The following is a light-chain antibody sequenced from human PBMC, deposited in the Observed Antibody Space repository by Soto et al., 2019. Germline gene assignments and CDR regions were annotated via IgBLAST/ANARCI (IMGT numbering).Light chain of an antibody. CDR3: QQYDNVPYT. CDR1: QDISDY. V-gene: IGKV1-33*01. J-gene: IGKJ2*01. Sequence: DIQMTQSPSSLSASVGDRVTFTCQASQDISDYLNWYQQKPGKAPDLLIYDVSNLEAGVPSRFSGSGSGTEFTFTINCLQPEDIATYFCQQYDNVPYTFGQGTKLDLK. CDR2: DVS.